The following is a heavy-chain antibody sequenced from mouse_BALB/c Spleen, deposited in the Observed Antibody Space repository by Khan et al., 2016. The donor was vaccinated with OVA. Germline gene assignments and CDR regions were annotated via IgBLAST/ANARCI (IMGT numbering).Heavy chain of an antibody. J-gene: IGHJ4*01. V-gene: IGHV2-6-1*01. D-gene: IGHD2-10*01. CDR2: IWSDGTT. CDR3: ARQPYYHYNIMDY. CDR1: GFSLTTYG. Sequence: QVQLQQSGPGLAAPSQSLSITCTISGFSLTTYGVHWVRQPPGKGLEWLVVIWSDGTTNYNSALKSRLTITKENSQRQVFLKMNSLQTDDTAIYFCARQPYYHYNIMDYWGQGTSVTVSS.